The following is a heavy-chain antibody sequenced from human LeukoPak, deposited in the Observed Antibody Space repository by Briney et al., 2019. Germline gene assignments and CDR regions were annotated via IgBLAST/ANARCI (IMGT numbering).Heavy chain of an antibody. V-gene: IGHV4-59*12. D-gene: IGHD3-22*01. Sequence: PSETLSLTCTVSGGSISSYYWSWIRQPPGRGLEWIGYIYQSGSASYNPSLQSRVTISIDKSKNQFSLNLNSVTAADTAVYYCARKSYFYNSGEGAFDIWGQGTMVTVSS. CDR2: IYQSGSA. CDR3: ARKSYFYNSGEGAFDI. J-gene: IGHJ3*02. CDR1: GGSISSYY.